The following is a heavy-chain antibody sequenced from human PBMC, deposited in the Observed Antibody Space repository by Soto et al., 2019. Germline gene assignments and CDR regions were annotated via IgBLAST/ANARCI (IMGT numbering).Heavy chain of an antibody. CDR1: GFTLSEHY. Sequence: EVQLVESGGGLVQPGGSLRLSCAVSGFTLSEHYIDWVRQAPGKGLEWVGRSRNRAQGYSTQYAASVKGRFTTSRDDSKNLLYLQMNSLRTDGAAIYYCVRDTYFSDSSGYTRCLDYWGQGTLVTVSS. CDR2: SRNRAQGYST. D-gene: IGHD3-22*01. CDR3: VRDTYFSDSSGYTRCLDY. J-gene: IGHJ4*02. V-gene: IGHV3-72*01.